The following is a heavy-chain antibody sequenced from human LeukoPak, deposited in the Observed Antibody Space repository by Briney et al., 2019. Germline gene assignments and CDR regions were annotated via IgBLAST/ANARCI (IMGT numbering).Heavy chain of an antibody. CDR2: INPSGGST. J-gene: IGHJ4*02. CDR1: GYTFTRYY. V-gene: IGHV1-46*01. Sequence: ASVNVSCKASGYTFTRYYMHWVRQAPGQGLEWMGIINPSGGSTSYAQKFQGRVTMTRDTSTSTVYMELSSLRSEDTAVYYCARDTSYSSGGDHFDYWGQGTLVTVSS. D-gene: IGHD6-19*01. CDR3: ARDTSYSSGGDHFDY.